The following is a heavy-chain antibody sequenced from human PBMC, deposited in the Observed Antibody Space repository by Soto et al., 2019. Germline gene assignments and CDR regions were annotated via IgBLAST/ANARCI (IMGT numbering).Heavy chain of an antibody. D-gene: IGHD2-15*01. V-gene: IGHV1-69*01. CDR1: GGTFSSYA. J-gene: IGHJ6*02. CDR2: IIPIFGTA. CDR3: ASEYCSGGSCYYYSGMDV. Sequence: QVQLVQSGAEVKKPGSSVKVSCKASGGTFSSYAISWVRQAPGQGLEWMGGIIPIFGTANYAQKFQGRVTIPADESTSTAYMELSSLRSEDTAVYYCASEYCSGGSCYYYSGMDVWGQGTTVTVAS.